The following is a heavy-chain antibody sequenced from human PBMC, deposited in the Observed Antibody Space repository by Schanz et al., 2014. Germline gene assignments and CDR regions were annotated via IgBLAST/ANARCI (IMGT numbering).Heavy chain of an antibody. CDR1: GFTFSDYY. CDR3: ARDYAGFDC. D-gene: IGHD3-16*01. J-gene: IGHJ4*02. V-gene: IGHV3-11*06. Sequence: QVQLVESGGGLVKPGGSLRLSCAASGFTFSDYYMSWIRQAPGKGLEWVSYISHNSHYTNYADSVKGRFTISRDTAENSVYLQMNSLRAEDTAVYYCARDYAGFDCWGQGTLVTVSS. CDR2: ISHNSHYT.